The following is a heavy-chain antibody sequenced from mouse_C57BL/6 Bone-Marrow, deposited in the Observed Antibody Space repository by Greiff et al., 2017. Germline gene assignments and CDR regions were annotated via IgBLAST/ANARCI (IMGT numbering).Heavy chain of an antibody. CDR3: ASCRYSDSSWFAY. Sequence: QVQLKQSGAELMKPGASVKLSCKATGYTFTGYWIEWVKQRPGHGLEWIGEILPGSGSTNYNEKLKGKATFTAETASNTAYMQLSSLTTEDSAIYACASCRYSDSSWFAYWGRGTLVTVSA. CDR2: ILPGSGST. D-gene: IGHD2-12*01. CDR1: GYTFTGYW. J-gene: IGHJ3*01. V-gene: IGHV1-9*01.